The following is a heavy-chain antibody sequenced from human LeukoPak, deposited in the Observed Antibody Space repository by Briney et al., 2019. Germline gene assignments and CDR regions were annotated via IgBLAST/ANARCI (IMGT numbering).Heavy chain of an antibody. J-gene: IGHJ4*02. V-gene: IGHV3-48*02. CDR2: ISSSSSAI. Sequence: GGSLRLSCAASGFSFSIYSMNWVRQAPGKGLEWVSYISSSSSAIYYADSVKGRFTISRDNAKNSVYLQMNSLRDEDTAVYHCARVKTAMDIDYWGQGTLVTVSS. D-gene: IGHD5-18*01. CDR1: GFSFSIYS. CDR3: ARVKTAMDIDY.